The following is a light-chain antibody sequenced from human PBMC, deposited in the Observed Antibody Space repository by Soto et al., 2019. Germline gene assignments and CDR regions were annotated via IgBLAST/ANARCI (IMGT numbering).Light chain of an antibody. CDR2: KAS. J-gene: IGKJ1*01. Sequence: DIQMTQSPSTLSASVGDRVTITCRASQSISTWLAWYQQKAGKAPKLLIYKASSSQSGVPSRFSGSGSGTEFTLTINSLQPDDFSTYYFQHYSPDSRAFGQGTKVEIK. CDR1: QSISTW. CDR3: QHYSPDSRA. V-gene: IGKV1-5*03.